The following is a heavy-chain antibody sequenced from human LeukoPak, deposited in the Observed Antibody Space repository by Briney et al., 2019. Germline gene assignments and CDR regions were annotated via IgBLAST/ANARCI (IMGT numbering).Heavy chain of an antibody. J-gene: IGHJ6*03. CDR2: INHSGST. Sequence: SETLSLTCAVYGGSFSGYYWSWIRQPLGKGLEWIGEINHSGSTNYNPSLKSRVTISVDTSKNQFSLKLSSVTAADTAVYYCARVGYQLLEPYYYYYMDVWGKGTTVTVSS. D-gene: IGHD2-2*01. CDR3: ARVGYQLLEPYYYYYMDV. V-gene: IGHV4-34*01. CDR1: GGSFSGYY.